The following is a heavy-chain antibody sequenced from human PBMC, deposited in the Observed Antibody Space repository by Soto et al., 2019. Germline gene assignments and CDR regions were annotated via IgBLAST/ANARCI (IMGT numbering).Heavy chain of an antibody. CDR3: ARAQDYSNYEFEGYFDY. Sequence: SETLSLTCTVSGGSISSGGYYWSWIRQHPGKGLEWIGYIYYSGSTYYNPSLKSRVTISVDTSKNQFSLKLSSVTAADTAVYYCARAQDYSNYEFEGYFDYWGQGTLVTVSS. D-gene: IGHD4-4*01. CDR2: IYYSGST. CDR1: GGSISSGGYY. V-gene: IGHV4-31*03. J-gene: IGHJ4*02.